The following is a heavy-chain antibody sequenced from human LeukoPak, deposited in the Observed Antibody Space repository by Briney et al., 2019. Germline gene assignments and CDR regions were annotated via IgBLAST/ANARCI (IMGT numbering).Heavy chain of an antibody. CDR3: VLAANWFDP. CDR1: GFTFSSYA. D-gene: IGHD3-9*01. J-gene: IGHJ5*02. CDR2: ISYDGSNK. Sequence: GGSLRLSCAASGFTFSSYAMHWVRQAPGKGLEWVAVISYDGSNKYYADSVKGRFTISRDNSKNTLYLQMNSLRAEDTAVYYCVLAANWFDPWGQGTLVTVSS. V-gene: IGHV3-30-3*01.